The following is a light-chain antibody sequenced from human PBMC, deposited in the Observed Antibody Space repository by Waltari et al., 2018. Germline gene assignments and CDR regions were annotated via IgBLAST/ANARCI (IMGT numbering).Light chain of an antibody. Sequence: QSALTQPRSVSGSPGQSVPISGTGTSSHVGGYNYVSWYQQHPGKAPKPMIYDVSKRPSGVPDRFSGSKSGNTASLTISGLQAEDEADYYCCSYAGSYTVFGGGTKLTVL. J-gene: IGLJ2*01. V-gene: IGLV2-11*01. CDR2: DVS. CDR1: SSHVGGYNY. CDR3: CSYAGSYTV.